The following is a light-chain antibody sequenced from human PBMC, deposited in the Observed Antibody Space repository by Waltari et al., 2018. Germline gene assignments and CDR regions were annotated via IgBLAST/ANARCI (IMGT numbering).Light chain of an antibody. V-gene: IGKV4-1*01. J-gene: IGKJ2*01. Sequence: DIVMTQSPDSLAVSLGERATINCKSSQSVLYSANNQNYLAWYQQKPGQPPKLLIYWASTRESGVPDPFSGSGSGADFTLTISSLQAEDVAVYYCQQYYNTSYTFGQGTKLEIK. CDR2: WAS. CDR1: QSVLYSANNQNY. CDR3: QQYYNTSYT.